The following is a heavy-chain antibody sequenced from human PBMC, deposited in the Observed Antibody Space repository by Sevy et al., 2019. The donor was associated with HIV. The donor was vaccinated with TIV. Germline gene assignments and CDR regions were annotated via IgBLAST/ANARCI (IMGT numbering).Heavy chain of an antibody. J-gene: IGHJ5*02. D-gene: IGHD2-2*01. V-gene: IGHV3-23*01. Sequence: GRSLRLSCAASGFTFSSYAMSWVRQAPGKGLEWVSAISGSGGSTYYADSVKGRFTISRDNSKNTLYLQMNSLRAEDTAVYYCAKDRGIVVVPAAMPGGFDPWGQGTLVTVSS. CDR3: AKDRGIVVVPAAMPGGFDP. CDR1: GFTFSSYA. CDR2: ISGSGGST.